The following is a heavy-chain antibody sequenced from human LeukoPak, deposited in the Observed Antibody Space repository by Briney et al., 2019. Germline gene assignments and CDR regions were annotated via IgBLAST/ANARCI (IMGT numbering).Heavy chain of an antibody. V-gene: IGHV4-59*12. CDR2: IYYSGST. J-gene: IGHJ4*02. CDR3: ARGPRFRQWLARHPYYFDY. CDR1: GGSISSYY. Sequence: SETLSLTCTVSGGSISSYYWSWIRQPPGKGLEWIGYIYYSGSTNYNPSLKSRVTISVDTSKNQFSLKLSSVTAADTAVYYCARGPRFRQWLARHPYYFDYWGQGTLVTVSS. D-gene: IGHD6-19*01.